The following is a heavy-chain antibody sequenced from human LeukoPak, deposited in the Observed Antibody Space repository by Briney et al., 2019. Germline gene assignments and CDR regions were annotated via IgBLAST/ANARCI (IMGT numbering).Heavy chain of an antibody. CDR2: IYYSGST. Sequence: SETLSLTCTVSGGSISSYYWSWIRQPPGKGLEGMGYIYYSGSTNYNPSLKSRVTISVDTSKNQFSLKLSSVTAADTAVYYCARARTAAYSSGWYYFDYWGQGTLVTVSS. V-gene: IGHV4-59*01. CDR1: GGSISSYY. D-gene: IGHD6-19*01. CDR3: ARARTAAYSSGWYYFDY. J-gene: IGHJ4*02.